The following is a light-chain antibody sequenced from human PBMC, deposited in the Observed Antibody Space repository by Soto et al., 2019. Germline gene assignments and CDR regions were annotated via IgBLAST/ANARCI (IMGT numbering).Light chain of an antibody. CDR2: EVS. V-gene: IGLV2-14*01. J-gene: IGLJ3*02. Sequence: QSALTQPASVSGSPGQSITISCTGSSSDVGRYKFVSWYQHHPDKAPRLIIYEVSNRPSGVSNRFSGSKSGNTASLTISGLQADDEADYYCSSYTPSSRLFGGGTKVTVL. CDR3: SSYTPSSRL. CDR1: SSDVGRYKF.